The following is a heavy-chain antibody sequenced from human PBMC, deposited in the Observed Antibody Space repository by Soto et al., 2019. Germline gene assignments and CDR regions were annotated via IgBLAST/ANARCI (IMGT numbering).Heavy chain of an antibody. CDR2: ISYDGSNK. V-gene: IGHV3-30*18. Sequence: QVQLVESGGGVVQPGRSLRLSCAASGFTFSSYGMHWVRQAPGKGLEWVAVISYDGSNKYYADSVKGRFTISRDNSKNTLYLQMNSLRADDTAVYYCAKDQGDYYYYYMDVWGKGTTVTVSS. CDR1: GFTFSSYG. J-gene: IGHJ6*03. CDR3: AKDQGDYYYYYMDV.